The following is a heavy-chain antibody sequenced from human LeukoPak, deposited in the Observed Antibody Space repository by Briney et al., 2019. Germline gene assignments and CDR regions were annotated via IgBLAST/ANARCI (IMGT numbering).Heavy chain of an antibody. D-gene: IGHD1-26*01. J-gene: IGHJ4*02. CDR2: ISTRGGTT. CDR1: GFTFSSYA. V-gene: IGHV3-23*01. CDR3: AKDRWVGATISHYFDY. Sequence: GGSLRLSCVGSGFTFSSYAMNWVRQAPGKGLEWVSAISTRGGTTYYADSVKGRFTISRDDSKNTLYLQMNSLRVEDTAVYYCAKDRWVGATISHYFDYWGQGTLVTVSS.